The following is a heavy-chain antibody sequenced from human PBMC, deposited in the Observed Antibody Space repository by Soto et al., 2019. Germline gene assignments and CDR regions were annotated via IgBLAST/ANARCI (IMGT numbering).Heavy chain of an antibody. Sequence: GASVKVSCKASGYTFTSYAMHWVRQAPGQRLEWMGWINAGNGNTKYSQKFQGRVTITRDTSASTAYMELSSLRSEDTAVYYCARDRATVTDDWYFDLWGRGTLV. D-gene: IGHD4-17*01. CDR3: ARDRATVTDDWYFDL. CDR1: GYTFTSYA. J-gene: IGHJ2*01. CDR2: INAGNGNT. V-gene: IGHV1-3*01.